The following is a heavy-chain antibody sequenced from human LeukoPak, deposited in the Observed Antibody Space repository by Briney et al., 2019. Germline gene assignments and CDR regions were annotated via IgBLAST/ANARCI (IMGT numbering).Heavy chain of an antibody. CDR1: GGSISSYY. D-gene: IGHD1-26*01. J-gene: IGHJ5*02. CDR2: IYTSGST. CDR3: ARDLVGATEYWFDP. Sequence: SETLSLTCTVSGGSISSYYLSWIRQPAGKGLEWIGRIYTSGSTNYNPSLKSRVTMSVDTSKNQFSLKLSSVTAADTAVYYCARDLVGATEYWFDPWGQGTLVTVSS. V-gene: IGHV4-4*07.